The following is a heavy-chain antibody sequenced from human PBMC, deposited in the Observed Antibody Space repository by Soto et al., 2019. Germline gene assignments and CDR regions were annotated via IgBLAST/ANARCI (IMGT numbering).Heavy chain of an antibody. V-gene: IGHV3-15*01. Sequence: GSLRLSCAASGFTFNNAWMSWVRQVPGKGLEWVGRIKGEADGGTTDYAAPVKGRITISRDHSKDTLYLQMNSLKTEDTAVYYCTTGLSNGYYNFDYWGQGT. CDR2: IKGEADGGTT. CDR3: TTGLSNGYYNFDY. J-gene: IGHJ4*02. D-gene: IGHD3-22*01. CDR1: GFTFNNAW.